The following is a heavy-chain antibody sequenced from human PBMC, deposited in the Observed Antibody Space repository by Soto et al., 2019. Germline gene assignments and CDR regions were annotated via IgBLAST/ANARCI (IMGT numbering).Heavy chain of an antibody. CDR2: IYSGGST. D-gene: IGHD3-10*01. CDR3: ARDRPYYYGSGRYYPTYYYYYGMDV. V-gene: IGHV3-66*01. J-gene: IGHJ6*02. Sequence: APGKGLGRVSVIYSGGSTYYADSVKGRFTISRDNSKNTLYLQMNSLRAEDTAVYYCARDRPYYYGSGRYYPTYYYYYGMDVWGQGTTVTVSS.